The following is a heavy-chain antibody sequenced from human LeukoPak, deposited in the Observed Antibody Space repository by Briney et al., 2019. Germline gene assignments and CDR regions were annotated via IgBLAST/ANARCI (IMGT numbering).Heavy chain of an antibody. D-gene: IGHD6-13*01. CDR2: IYSGGST. J-gene: IGHJ4*02. Sequence: QPGRSLRLSCAASGFTVSSNYMSWVRQAPGKGLEWVSVIYSGGSTYYADSVKGRLTISRDNSKNTLYLQMNSLRAEDTAVYYCARVRQQLFYFDDWGQGTLVTVSS. CDR1: GFTVSSNY. CDR3: ARVRQQLFYFDD. V-gene: IGHV3-66*01.